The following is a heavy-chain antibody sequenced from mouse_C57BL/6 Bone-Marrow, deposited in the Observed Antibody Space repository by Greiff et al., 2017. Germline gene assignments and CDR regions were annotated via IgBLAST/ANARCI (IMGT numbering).Heavy chain of an antibody. CDR1: GYTFTSYG. J-gene: IGHJ4*01. CDR2: IYPRSGNT. V-gene: IGHV1-81*01. CDR3: ARSGRLRRGYAMDY. Sequence: QVQLQQSGAELARPGASVKLSCKASGYTFTSYGISWVKQRTGQGLEWIGEIYPRSGNTYYNEKFKGKATLTADKSSITAYMELRSLTSEDSAVYFCARSGRLRRGYAMDYWGQGTSVTVSS. D-gene: IGHD2-4*01.